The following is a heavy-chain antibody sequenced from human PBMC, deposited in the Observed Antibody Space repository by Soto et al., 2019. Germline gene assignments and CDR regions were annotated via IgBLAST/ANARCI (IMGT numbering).Heavy chain of an antibody. J-gene: IGHJ6*02. V-gene: IGHV3-30*18. Sequence: GGSLRLSCAASGFTFSSYGMHWVRQAPGKGLEWVAVISYDGSNKYYADSVKGRFTISRDNSKNTLYLKMNSLRAEDTAVYYCAKDIRYVWFGELLPSYYYGMDVWGQGTTVTVSS. D-gene: IGHD3-10*01. CDR2: ISYDGSNK. CDR1: GFTFSSYG. CDR3: AKDIRYVWFGELLPSYYYGMDV.